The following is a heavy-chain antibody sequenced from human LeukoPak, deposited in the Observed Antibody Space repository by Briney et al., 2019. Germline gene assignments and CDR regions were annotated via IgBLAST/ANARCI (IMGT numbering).Heavy chain of an antibody. CDR3: TILAGDQSGAY. J-gene: IGHJ4*02. D-gene: IGHD7-27*01. CDR2: IYDSGSA. V-gene: IGHV4-59*01. Sequence: SETLSLTCTVSGGSIRSYYWSWIRQPPGKGLGWVGYIYDSGSANYNPSLKSRVTISVDTSKNQSSLKLSSVTAADTAVYYSTILAGDQSGAYWGQGDLVSVSS. CDR1: GGSIRSYY.